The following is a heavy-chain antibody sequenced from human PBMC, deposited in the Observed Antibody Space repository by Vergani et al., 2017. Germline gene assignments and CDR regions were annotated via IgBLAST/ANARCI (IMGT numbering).Heavy chain of an antibody. J-gene: IGHJ5*02. V-gene: IGHV4-59*01. CDR3: GRVADFYGLGSRLLDL. Sequence: QVRLQESGPGLVKPSETLSLTCSVSGGSMSGYYWSWIRQPPGKELEWIGYMYHSGSTNYNPSLETRVTISGETPKNQFSLKLNSVTAADTAVYYCGRVADFYGLGSRLLDLWGQGTLVTVSS. CDR2: MYHSGST. D-gene: IGHD3-10*01. CDR1: GGSMSGYY.